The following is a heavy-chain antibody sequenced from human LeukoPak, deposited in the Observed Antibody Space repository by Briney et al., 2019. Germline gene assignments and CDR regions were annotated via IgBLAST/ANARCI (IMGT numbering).Heavy chain of an antibody. CDR2: ISGSGRKT. D-gene: IGHD5-18*01. CDR1: GFTFSSYT. Sequence: GGSLRLSCAASGFTFSSYTMGWVRQAPGKGLEWVSSISGSGRKTYYTDSVKGRFTISRDNSKNTLYLQMNSLRAEDTAVYYCAKDLGGCSYGYWVVYYYYGMDVWGQGTTVTVSS. V-gene: IGHV3-23*01. CDR3: AKDLGGCSYGYWVVYYYYGMDV. J-gene: IGHJ6*02.